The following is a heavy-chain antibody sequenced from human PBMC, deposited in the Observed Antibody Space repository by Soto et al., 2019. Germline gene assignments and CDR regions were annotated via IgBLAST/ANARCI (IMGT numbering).Heavy chain of an antibody. CDR1: GFSLSTSGVG. V-gene: IGHV2-5*02. CDR3: APYVNGDYVRY. J-gene: IGHJ4*02. Sequence: QITFKESGPTLVKPTQTLTLTCTFSGFSLSTSGVGVGWIRQPPGKALEWLALIYWDDDKRYSPSLKSRLTIPKDTSKIQVVLTMTNMDPVDTATYYCAPYVNGDYVRYWGQGTLVTVSS. D-gene: IGHD4-17*01. CDR2: IYWDDDK.